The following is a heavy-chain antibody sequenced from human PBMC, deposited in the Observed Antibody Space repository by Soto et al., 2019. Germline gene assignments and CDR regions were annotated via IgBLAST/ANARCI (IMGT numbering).Heavy chain of an antibody. V-gene: IGHV3-23*01. CDR2: IRDSGDST. J-gene: IGHJ4*02. D-gene: IGHD2-2*01. CDR3: AKILVPAAMTGFDY. CDR1: GFSFSTYA. Sequence: EAQLLESGGGLVQPGGYLRLSCVASGFSFSTYAMSWVRQAPGKGLEWVSSIRDSGDSTYYADSVKGRFTISRNNSKTTLYLQMNNLRAEDTAVYYCAKILVPAAMTGFDYWGQGTLVTVSS.